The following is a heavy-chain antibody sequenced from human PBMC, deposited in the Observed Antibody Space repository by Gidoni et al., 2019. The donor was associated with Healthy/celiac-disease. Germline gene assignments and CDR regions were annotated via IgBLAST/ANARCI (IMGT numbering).Heavy chain of an antibody. D-gene: IGHD4-17*01. Sequence: QVQLQESGPGLVKPSETLSLTCTVSGGSISSYYWSWIRQPPGKGLEWIGYIYYSGSTNYNPSLKSRVTISVDTSKNQFSLKLSSVTAADTAVYYCARGPPGRYGDPAGYYGMDVWGQGTTVTVSS. J-gene: IGHJ6*02. V-gene: IGHV4-59*01. CDR2: IYYSGST. CDR1: GGSISSYY. CDR3: ARGPPGRYGDPAGYYGMDV.